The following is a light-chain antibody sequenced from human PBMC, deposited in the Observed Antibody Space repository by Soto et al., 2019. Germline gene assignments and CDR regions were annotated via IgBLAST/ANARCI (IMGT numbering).Light chain of an antibody. CDR1: QEIGSNY. CDR3: QQYGFSPRT. J-gene: IGKJ1*01. CDR2: DIS. V-gene: IGKV3-20*01. Sequence: EIVLTQSPGTLSLSPGERATLSCRASQEIGSNYLAWYQQKPDQPPRLLIYDISSRATGIPDRCSGSGSGTSLTLTISRLDPADFAAYYEQQYGFSPRTVGRGTKVEIK.